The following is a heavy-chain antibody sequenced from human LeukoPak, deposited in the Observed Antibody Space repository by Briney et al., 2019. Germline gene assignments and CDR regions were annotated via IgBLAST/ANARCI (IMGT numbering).Heavy chain of an antibody. CDR1: GYSISSGYY. CDR2: IYHSGST. CDR3: ARGAIAAAGRNWFDP. J-gene: IGHJ5*02. Sequence: SETLSLTCTVSGYSISSGYYWGWIRQPPGEGLEWIGSIYHSGSTLYNPSLKSRVTISVDTSKDQFSLKLSSVTAADTAVYYCARGAIAAAGRNWFDPWGQGTLVTVSS. V-gene: IGHV4-38-2*02. D-gene: IGHD6-13*01.